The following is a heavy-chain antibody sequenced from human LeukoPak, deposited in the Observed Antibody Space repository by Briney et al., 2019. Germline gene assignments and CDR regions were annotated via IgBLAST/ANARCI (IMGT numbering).Heavy chain of an antibody. D-gene: IGHD5-18*01. CDR1: GFTFSSYS. CDR3: ARDDTYAFDF. V-gene: IGHV3-74*01. J-gene: IGHJ5*01. Sequence: GGSLRLSCAASGFTFSSYSMNWVRQAPGKGLVWVSRIDNDGCSTNYADSVKGRFTISRDNAKNTLYLQMNSLRAEDTAVYYCARDDTYAFDFWGQGTLVTVSS. CDR2: IDNDGCST.